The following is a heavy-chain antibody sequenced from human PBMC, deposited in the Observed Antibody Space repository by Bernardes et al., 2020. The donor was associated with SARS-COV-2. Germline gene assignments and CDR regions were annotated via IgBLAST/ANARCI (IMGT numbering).Heavy chain of an antibody. V-gene: IGHV1-18*01. CDR3: ARVGCVGDCYPNPRPYDYYSMDV. J-gene: IGHJ6*02. D-gene: IGHD2-21*01. Sequence: ASVKVSCKASGYTFPTYGISWVRQAAGHGLEWMGWISAYNGNTNYAQKLQDRVTMTTDTSTSTAYMELRSLRSDDTAVYYCARVGCVGDCYPNPRPYDYYSMDVWGQGTTVTVSS. CDR1: GYTFPTYG. CDR2: ISAYNGNT.